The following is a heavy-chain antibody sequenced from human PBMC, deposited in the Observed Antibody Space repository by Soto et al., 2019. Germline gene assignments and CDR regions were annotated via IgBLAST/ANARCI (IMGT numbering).Heavy chain of an antibody. CDR2: IYASGST. V-gene: IGHV4-4*07. CDR3: ARGGMVIIPSATAFDY. Sequence: PSETLSLTCTVSGGSISPYYWSWIRQPAGKGLDWIGRIYASGSTNYNPSLKGRVTMSVATSKNQFSLKLSSMTAADTAVYYCARGGMVIIPSATAFDYWGQGTLVTVSS. CDR1: GGSISPYY. J-gene: IGHJ4*02. D-gene: IGHD3-3*01.